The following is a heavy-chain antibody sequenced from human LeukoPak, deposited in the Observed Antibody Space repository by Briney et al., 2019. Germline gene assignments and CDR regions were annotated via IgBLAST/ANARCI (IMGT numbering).Heavy chain of an antibody. J-gene: IGHJ3*02. CDR3: SRRVVVVTANDKSDAFDI. Sequence: SETLSLTCTVSGGSISTCYWNWIRQPPGEGLEWIGYIYYTGSTKSNPSLKSRVTISLDTSKNQFSLNLSSVTAAVTAVFYCSRRVVVVTANDKSDAFDIWGQGTVVTVSS. V-gene: IGHV4-59*01. CDR1: GGSISTCY. D-gene: IGHD2-15*01. CDR2: IYYTGST.